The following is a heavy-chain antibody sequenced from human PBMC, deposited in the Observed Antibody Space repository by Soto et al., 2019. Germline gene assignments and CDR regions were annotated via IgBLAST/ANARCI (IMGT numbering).Heavy chain of an antibody. CDR3: ATWLRMAGIGNYYYGMDV. D-gene: IGHD6-19*01. CDR2: IMPIFGRS. Sequence: SVKVTCKASGGTFSDFAFSWVRQAPGQGPEWMGGIMPIFGRSDYAQKFRDRVTITADESTSTVFVELRRLTSEDTAIYYCATWLRMAGIGNYYYGMDVWGQGTTVTVSS. J-gene: IGHJ6*02. CDR1: GGTFSDFA. V-gene: IGHV1-69*13.